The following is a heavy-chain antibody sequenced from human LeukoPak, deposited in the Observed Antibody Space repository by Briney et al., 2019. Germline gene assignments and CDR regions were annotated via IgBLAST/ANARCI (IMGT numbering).Heavy chain of an antibody. CDR1: GYTFTGYY. V-gene: IGHV1-2*02. J-gene: IGHJ5*02. CDR3: ARDTDYGDDSWFDP. CDR2: INPNSGGT. D-gene: IGHD4-17*01. Sequence: ASVKVSCKASGYTFTGYYMHWVRQAPGQGLEWMGWINPNSGGTNYAQKLQGRVTMTRDTSTSTVYMELSSLRSEDTAVYYCARDTDYGDDSWFDPWGQGTLVTVSS.